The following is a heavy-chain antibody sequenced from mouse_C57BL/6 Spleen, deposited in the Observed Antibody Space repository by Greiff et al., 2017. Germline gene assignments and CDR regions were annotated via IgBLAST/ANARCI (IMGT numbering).Heavy chain of an antibody. CDR2: IDPETGGT. J-gene: IGHJ2*01. Sequence: VQLQQSGAELVRPGASVTLSCKASGYTFTDYEMHWVKQTPVQGLEWIGAIDPETGGTAYNQKFKGKAILTADKSSSTAYMELRSLTSEDSAFYYCTRECWYFDYWGQGTTLTVSS. CDR1: GYTFTDYE. CDR3: TRECWYFDY. V-gene: IGHV1-15*01. D-gene: IGHD6-1*01.